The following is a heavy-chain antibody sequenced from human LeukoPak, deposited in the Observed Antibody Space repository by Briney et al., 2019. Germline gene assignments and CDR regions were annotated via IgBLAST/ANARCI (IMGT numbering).Heavy chain of an antibody. CDR1: GSRFTNSW. CDR3: ARLGGVGALSQFDH. Sequence: GASLKISCKCSGSRFTNSWIGWVRQMPGKGLEWMGIIYPGDSDTRYSPSFQGQVIISADKSISTTYLQWSSLKASDTAMYYCARLGGVGALSQFDHWGQGTLVTVSS. CDR2: IYPGDSDT. V-gene: IGHV5-51*01. J-gene: IGHJ4*02. D-gene: IGHD1-26*01.